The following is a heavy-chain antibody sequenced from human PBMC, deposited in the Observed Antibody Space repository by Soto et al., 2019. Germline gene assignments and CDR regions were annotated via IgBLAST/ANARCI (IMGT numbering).Heavy chain of an antibody. J-gene: IGHJ6*02. CDR2: MNPNSGNT. V-gene: IGHV1-8*01. Sequence: QVQLVQSGAEVKKPGASVKVSCKASGYTFTSYDINWVRQATGQGLEWMGWMNPNSGNTGYAQKFQGRVTMTRNTTKSTAYKELSSLRSEDTAVYYCARGGIVVVGDYYGMDLWGQGTTVTVSS. D-gene: IGHD2-15*01. CDR3: ARGGIVVVGDYYGMDL. CDR1: GYTFTSYD.